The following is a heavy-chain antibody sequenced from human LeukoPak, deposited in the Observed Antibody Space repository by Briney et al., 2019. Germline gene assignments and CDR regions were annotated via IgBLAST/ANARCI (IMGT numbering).Heavy chain of an antibody. J-gene: IGHJ4*02. CDR1: GGSFSGYY. V-gene: IGHV4-34*01. D-gene: IGHD3-22*01. CDR3: ASYYHDSSGYYQYYFDS. Sequence: SETLSLTCAVYGGSFSGYYWTWIRQPPGKGLEWIGEINDSGRTSCNPSLKSRVTISVDTSRNQFSLKLRSVAAADTAVYYCASYYHDSSGYYQYYFDSWGQGTLVTVSS. CDR2: INDSGRT.